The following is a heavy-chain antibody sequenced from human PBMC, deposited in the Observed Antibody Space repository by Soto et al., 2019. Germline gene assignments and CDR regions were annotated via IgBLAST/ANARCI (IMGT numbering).Heavy chain of an antibody. D-gene: IGHD3-10*01. J-gene: IGHJ6*02. CDR2: ISSSSSTI. CDR1: AFPSSRYS. CDR3: AILRLLWFGALSLNYYGMDV. Sequence: PGVALRHSCAASAFPSSRYSMNWVRQAPGKGLEWVSYISSSSSTIYYADSVKGRFTISRDNAKNSLYLQMNSLRDEDTAVYYCAILRLLWFGALSLNYYGMDVWGQGPTVTVFS. V-gene: IGHV3-48*02.